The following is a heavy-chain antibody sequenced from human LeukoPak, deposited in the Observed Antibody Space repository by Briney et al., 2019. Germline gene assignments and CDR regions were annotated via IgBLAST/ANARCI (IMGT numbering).Heavy chain of an antibody. CDR3: ASGIWVLLGIDY. Sequence: SETLSLTCAVSGGSISSSNWWSGVRQPPGKGLEWIWEIYHSGSTNYNPSLKSRVTISVDKSKNQFSLKLSSVTAADTAVYYCASGIWVLLGIDYSGQGTLVTVSS. D-gene: IGHD2-15*01. V-gene: IGHV4-4*02. CDR1: GGSISSSNW. J-gene: IGHJ4*02. CDR2: IYHSGST.